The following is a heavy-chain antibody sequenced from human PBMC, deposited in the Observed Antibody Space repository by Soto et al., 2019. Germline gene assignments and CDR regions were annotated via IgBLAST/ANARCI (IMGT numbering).Heavy chain of an antibody. CDR3: ARDLLEKRFDAFDI. CDR1: GGSLSSGGYY. V-gene: IGHV4-31*03. J-gene: IGHJ3*02. D-gene: IGHD2-21*01. Sequence: SETLSLTCTVSGGSLSSGGYYWSWIRQHPGKGLEWIGYIYYSGSTYYNPSLKSRVTISVDTSKNQFSLKLSSVTAADTAVYYCARDLLEKRFDAFDIWGQGTMVTVSS. CDR2: IYYSGST.